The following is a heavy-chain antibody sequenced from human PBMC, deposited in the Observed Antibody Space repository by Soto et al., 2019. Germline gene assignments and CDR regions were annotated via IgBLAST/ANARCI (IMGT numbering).Heavy chain of an antibody. CDR1: GFMFSACT. CDR2: ISDDSSYI. CDR3: ATPYYFNH. Sequence: PGESLKISCAASGFMFSACTMNWVRQAPGKGLEWLSSISDDSSYIDYADSLRGRFTFSRDNARNPLYLQIDSLGVEDTAVYYCATPYYFNHWGPGTLVTVSS. D-gene: IGHD3-16*01. J-gene: IGHJ1*01. V-gene: IGHV3-21*06.